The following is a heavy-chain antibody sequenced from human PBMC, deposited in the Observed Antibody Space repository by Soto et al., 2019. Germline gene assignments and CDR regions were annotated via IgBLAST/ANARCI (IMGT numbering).Heavy chain of an antibody. CDR3: ARVSGSYFYGMDV. D-gene: IGHD1-26*01. V-gene: IGHV4-4*02. CDR2: IYNSGST. CDR1: GGSISSSNC. J-gene: IGHJ6*02. Sequence: QVQLQESGPGLVKPSGTLSLTCAVSGGSISSSNCWSWVRQPPGKGLEWIGEIYNSGSTNYNPCLTSRVTISVDKSKNQFSLKLSSVTAADTAVYYCARVSGSYFYGMDVWGQGPTVTVAS.